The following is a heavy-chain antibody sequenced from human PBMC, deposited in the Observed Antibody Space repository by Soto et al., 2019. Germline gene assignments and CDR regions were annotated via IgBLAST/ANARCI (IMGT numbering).Heavy chain of an antibody. CDR1: GFSLSKARMG. CDR2: IYWDDDK. V-gene: IGHV2-5*02. Sequence: SGPTLVNPTETLTLTCTVSGFSLSKARMGVSWIRQPPGKALEWLALIYWDDDKRYSPSLKSRLTITKDTSKNQVVLTMTNMDPVDTATYYCALKRSYYDILTGYYPRGSNVDYWGQGTLVTVSS. D-gene: IGHD3-9*01. J-gene: IGHJ4*02. CDR3: ALKRSYYDILTGYYPRGSNVDY.